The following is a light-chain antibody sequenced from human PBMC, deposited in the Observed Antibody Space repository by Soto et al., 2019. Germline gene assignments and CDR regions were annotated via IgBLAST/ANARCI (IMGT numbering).Light chain of an antibody. J-gene: IGKJ1*01. CDR2: GAS. V-gene: IGKV3-20*01. CDR3: HQHGGSPET. Sequence: EIVLTQSPGTLSLSPGERATLSCRASQSVRSSYLALYQQKPGQAPRLFIYGASNKATGIPDRFSGSGSGTEFILTISGLEPEDSGIYHCHQHGGSPETFGQGTKV. CDR1: QSVRSSY.